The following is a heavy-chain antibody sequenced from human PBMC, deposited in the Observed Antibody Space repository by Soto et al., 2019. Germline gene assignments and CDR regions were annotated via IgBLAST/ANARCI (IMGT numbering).Heavy chain of an antibody. V-gene: IGHV3-21*01. CDR2: ISSSSSYI. J-gene: IGHJ4*02. CDR1: GFTFSSYS. D-gene: IGHD3-10*01. CDR3: ARNKYYYGSGSYYNVC. Sequence: EVQLVESGGGLVKPGGSLRLSCAASGFTFSSYSMNWVRQAPGKGLEWVSSISSSSSYIYYADSVKGRFTISRDNAKNSLYLQMNSLRAEDTAVYYCARNKYYYGSGSYYNVCWGPGTLVTVSS.